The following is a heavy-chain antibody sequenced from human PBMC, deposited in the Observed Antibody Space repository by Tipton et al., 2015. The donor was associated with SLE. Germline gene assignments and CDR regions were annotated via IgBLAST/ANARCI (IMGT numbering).Heavy chain of an antibody. J-gene: IGHJ6*03. CDR3: ARRGQQLTTSYYYYYYMDV. CDR1: GGPISSYY. D-gene: IGHD6-13*01. V-gene: IGHV4-59*01. CDR2: IYYSGST. Sequence: TLSLTCTVSGGPISSYYWSWIRQPPGKGLEWIGYIYYSGSTNYNPPLKSRVTISVDTSKNQFSLKLSSVTAADTAVYYCARRGQQLTTSYYYYYYMDVWGKGTTVTVSS.